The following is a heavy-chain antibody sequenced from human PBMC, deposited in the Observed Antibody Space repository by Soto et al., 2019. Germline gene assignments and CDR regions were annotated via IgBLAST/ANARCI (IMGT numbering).Heavy chain of an antibody. J-gene: IGHJ4*02. CDR3: ARRQFFSFDS. CDR1: GFTFSNYV. Sequence: GGSLRLSCVAPGFTFSNYVMSWVRQAPGKGLECVAAIAGNGGILYCTDSVKGRFSISRDNSKNTLHLQMNSLRAEDTAVYYCARRQFFSFDSWGQGILVTVSS. CDR2: IAGNGGIL. V-gene: IGHV3-23*01. D-gene: IGHD6-19*01.